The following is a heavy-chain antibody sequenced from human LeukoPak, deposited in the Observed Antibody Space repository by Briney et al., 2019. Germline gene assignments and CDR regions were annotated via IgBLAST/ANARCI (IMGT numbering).Heavy chain of an antibody. Sequence: PSETLSLTCAVYGGSFSGYYWSWIRQPPGKGLKWIGEINHSGSTNYNPSLKSRVTISVDTSKNQFSLKLSSVTAADTAVYYCARDRGSGWYNWFDPWGQGTLVTVSS. CDR3: ARDRGSGWYNWFDP. CDR1: GGSFSGYY. V-gene: IGHV4-34*01. CDR2: INHSGST. J-gene: IGHJ5*02. D-gene: IGHD6-19*01.